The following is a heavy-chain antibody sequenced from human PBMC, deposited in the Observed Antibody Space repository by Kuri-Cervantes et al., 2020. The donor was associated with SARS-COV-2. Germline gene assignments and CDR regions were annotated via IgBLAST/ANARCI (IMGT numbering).Heavy chain of an antibody. J-gene: IGHJ5*02. CDR2: IYYSGST. CDR3: ARHDYDFWSGSIGWFDP. Sequence: GSLRLSCAVSGGSISSSNWWSWVRQPPGKGLEWIGSIYYSGSTYYNPSLKSRVTISVDTSKNQFSLKLSSVAAADTAVYYCARHDYDFWSGSIGWFDPWGQGTLVTVSS. D-gene: IGHD3-3*01. CDR1: GGSISSSNW. V-gene: IGHV4-4*02.